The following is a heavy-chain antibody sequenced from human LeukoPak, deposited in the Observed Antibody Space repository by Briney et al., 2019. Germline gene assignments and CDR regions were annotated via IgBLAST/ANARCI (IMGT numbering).Heavy chain of an antibody. Sequence: GASVKVSCKASGYTFTSYGISWVRQAPGQGLEWMGWISAYNGNTNYAQKFQGRVTMTRDTSISTAYMELSRLRSDDTAVYYCAREGGPYNWNFHDAFDIWGQGTMVTVSS. CDR3: AREGGPYNWNFHDAFDI. CDR1: GYTFTSYG. J-gene: IGHJ3*02. CDR2: ISAYNGNT. D-gene: IGHD1-7*01. V-gene: IGHV1-18*01.